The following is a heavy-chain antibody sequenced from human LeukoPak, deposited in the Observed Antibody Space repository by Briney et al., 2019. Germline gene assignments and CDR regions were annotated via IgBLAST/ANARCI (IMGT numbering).Heavy chain of an antibody. CDR1: GFTFSDYY. V-gene: IGHV3-11*01. D-gene: IGHD3-9*01. CDR2: ISSSGTTI. CDR3: ARAIYGIFIYYMDV. J-gene: IGHJ6*03. Sequence: PGGSLRLSCAVSGFTFSDYYMSWIRQAPGKGLEWVSYISSSGTTIYYADSVKGRFTISRDNAKNSLYLQMSSLRAEDTAVYYCARAIYGIFIYYMDVWGRGTTVTISS.